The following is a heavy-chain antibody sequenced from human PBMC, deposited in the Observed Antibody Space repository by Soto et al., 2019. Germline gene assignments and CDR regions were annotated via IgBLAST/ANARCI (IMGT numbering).Heavy chain of an antibody. Sequence: PGGSLRLSCAASGFTFSSYWMHWVRQAPGKGLVWVSRINSDGSSTSYADSVKGRFTISRDNAKNTLYLQMNSLRAEDTAVYYCARVQGSSTSDGLYYYGMDVWGQGTTVTVSS. J-gene: IGHJ6*02. D-gene: IGHD2-15*01. V-gene: IGHV3-74*01. CDR3: ARVQGSSTSDGLYYYGMDV. CDR1: GFTFSSYW. CDR2: INSDGSST.